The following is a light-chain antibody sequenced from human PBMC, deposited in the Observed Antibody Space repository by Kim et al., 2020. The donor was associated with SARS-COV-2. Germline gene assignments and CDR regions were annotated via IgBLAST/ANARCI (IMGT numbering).Light chain of an antibody. CDR1: QSIDIW. CDR2: KAS. Sequence: DIQMTQSHSTLSASVGDRVTITCRASQSIDIWLAWYQQKPGQGPTPLIYKASSLETGVPSRFSGSGSGTDFALTINSLQPEDFAIYYCQQYSSESPTFGQGTKLEI. CDR3: QQYSSESPT. J-gene: IGKJ2*01. V-gene: IGKV1-5*03.